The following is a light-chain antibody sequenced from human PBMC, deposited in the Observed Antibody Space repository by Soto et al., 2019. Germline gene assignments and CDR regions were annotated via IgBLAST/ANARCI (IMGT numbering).Light chain of an antibody. CDR1: QGVSSTL. CDR2: GVS. J-gene: IGKJ1*01. V-gene: IGKV3-20*01. CDR3: QHYGDSSWT. Sequence: VLTQSPVALSLSSGERATLSCRASQGVSSTLLTWYQQKPGQAPRLPIYGVSSRATGIPDRFSGSGSGTDFTLTISRVEPEDFAVYFCQHYGDSSWTCGQGSRVEIK.